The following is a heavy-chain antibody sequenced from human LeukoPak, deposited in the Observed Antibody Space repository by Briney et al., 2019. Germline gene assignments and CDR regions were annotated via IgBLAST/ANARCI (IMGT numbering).Heavy chain of an antibody. D-gene: IGHD6-6*01. V-gene: IGHV4-61*02. J-gene: IGHJ4*02. Sequence: SETLSLTCTVSGGSISSGSYYWSWIRQPAGKGLEWIGRIYTSGSTNYNPSLKSRVTISVDTSKNQFSLKLSSVTAADTAVYYCARAGLAARPAMALIDYWGQGTLVTVSS. CDR3: ARAGLAARPAMALIDY. CDR1: GGSISSGSYY. CDR2: IYTSGST.